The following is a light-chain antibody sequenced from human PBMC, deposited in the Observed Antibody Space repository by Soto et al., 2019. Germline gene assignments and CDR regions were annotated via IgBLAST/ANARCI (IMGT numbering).Light chain of an antibody. Sequence: DIQMTQSPSSLSASVGDRVTITCRASQSISSYLNWYQQKPGKAHKLLIYAASSLQSGVPSRFSGSGSGTDFTLTISSLQPEDFATYYCQQSYSTLITFGQETRLEIK. V-gene: IGKV1-39*01. J-gene: IGKJ5*01. CDR2: AAS. CDR3: QQSYSTLIT. CDR1: QSISSY.